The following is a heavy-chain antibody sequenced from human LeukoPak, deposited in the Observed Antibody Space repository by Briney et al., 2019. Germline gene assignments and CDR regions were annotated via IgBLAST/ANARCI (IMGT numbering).Heavy chain of an antibody. Sequence: HGESLKISCKGSGYTFNTYWIAWVHQMPGKGLEWMGIIYPDDSDTKYSPSFQGQVTISADKSVSRAYLQWSSLKASDTAIYYCARPNITSYYDSRGYDGFDVWGQGTMVTVSS. D-gene: IGHD3-22*01. V-gene: IGHV5-51*07. CDR1: GYTFNTYW. CDR3: ARPNITSYYDSRGYDGFDV. CDR2: IYPDDSDT. J-gene: IGHJ3*01.